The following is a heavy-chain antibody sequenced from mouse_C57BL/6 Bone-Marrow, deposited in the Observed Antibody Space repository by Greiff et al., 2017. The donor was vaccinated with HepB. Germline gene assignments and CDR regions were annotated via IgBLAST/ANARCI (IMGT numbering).Heavy chain of an antibody. CDR2: IWGVGST. CDR1: GFSLTSYG. V-gene: IGHV2-6*01. J-gene: IGHJ2*01. Sequence: VNVVESGPGLVAPSQSLSITCTVSGFSLTSYGVDWVRQSPGKGLEWLGVIWGVGSTNYNSALKSRLSISKDNSKSQVFLKMNSLQTDDTAMYYCASGGLRRGGNYWGQGTTLTVSS. D-gene: IGHD2-4*01. CDR3: ASGGLRRGGNY.